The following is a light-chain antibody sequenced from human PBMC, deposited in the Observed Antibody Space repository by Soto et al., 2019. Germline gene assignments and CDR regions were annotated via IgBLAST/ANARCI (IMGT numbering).Light chain of an antibody. V-gene: IGLV2-8*01. CDR2: DVT. CDR3: SSYAGSDKI. CDR1: SSDVGGYNY. J-gene: IGLJ2*01. Sequence: QSALTQPPSASGSPGQSVTISCTGTSSDVGGYNYVSWYQQHPGKAPKLLIYDVTKRPSEVPDRFSGSKSGNTASLTVSGLQAEDEADYYCSSYAGSDKIFGGGTKVTVL.